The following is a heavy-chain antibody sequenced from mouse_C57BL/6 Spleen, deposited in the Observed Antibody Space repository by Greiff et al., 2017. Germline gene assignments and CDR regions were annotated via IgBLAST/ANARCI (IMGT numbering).Heavy chain of an antibody. CDR3: ARGWEKNGYYGDY. Sequence: QVQLQQSGAELVKPGASVKLSCKASGYTFTSYWMHWVKQSPGQGLEWIGMIHPNSGSTNYNEKFKSKATLTVDKSSSTAYMQLSSLTSEDSAVYYCARGWEKNGYYGDYWGQGTTLTVSS. V-gene: IGHV1-64*01. J-gene: IGHJ2*01. CDR2: IHPNSGST. D-gene: IGHD2-3*01. CDR1: GYTFTSYW.